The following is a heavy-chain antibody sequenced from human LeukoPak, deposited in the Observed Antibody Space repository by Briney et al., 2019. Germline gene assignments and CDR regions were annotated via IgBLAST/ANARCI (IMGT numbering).Heavy chain of an antibody. CDR3: ARPPMLICSGGYCCFDY. CDR1: GYSFTSYW. CDR2: IYPGDSDT. J-gene: IGHJ4*02. D-gene: IGHD2-15*01. Sequence: GESLKISCKGSGYSFTSYWIGWVRQMPGKGLEWMGIIYPGDSDTRYSPSFQGQVTISADKSISTAYLQWSSLKASDTAMYYCARPPMLICSGGYCCFDYWGQGTLVTVSS. V-gene: IGHV5-51*01.